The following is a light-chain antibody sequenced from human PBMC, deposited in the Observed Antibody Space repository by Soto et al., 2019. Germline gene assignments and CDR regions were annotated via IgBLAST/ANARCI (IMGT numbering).Light chain of an antibody. J-gene: IGKJ4*01. CDR2: AAS. CDR3: QQRTSYPST. V-gene: IGKV1-9*01. CDR1: QGIGSY. Sequence: IQLTQSPSSLSASVGDRVTITSRASQGIGSYLAWYQQKPGEAPKRLIFAASTLQSGVPSRFSGSGSGTDFTLTINSLQAEDFAAYYCQQRTSYPSTFGGGTKVDIK.